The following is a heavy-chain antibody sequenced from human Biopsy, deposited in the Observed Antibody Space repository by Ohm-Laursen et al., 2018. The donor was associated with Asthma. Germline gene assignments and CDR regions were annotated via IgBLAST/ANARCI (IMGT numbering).Heavy chain of an antibody. CDR1: GAYIGSRDHH. V-gene: IGHV4-30-4*02. Sequence: SDTLSLTCTVGGAYIGSRDHHWSWIRQSPGTGLEWIGFVFWSGTTHYNRSLERRLSISIDTTRNEFSMTLRSVTAADTAVYFCARVASYGDLYFGIDVWGPGTTASVS. CDR3: ARVASYGDLYFGIDV. CDR2: VFWSGTT. J-gene: IGHJ6*02. D-gene: IGHD4-17*01.